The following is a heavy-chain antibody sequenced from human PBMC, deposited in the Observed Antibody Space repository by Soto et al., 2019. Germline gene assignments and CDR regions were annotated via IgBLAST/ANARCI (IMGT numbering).Heavy chain of an antibody. Sequence: QITLKESGPTLVKPTQTLTLTCTFSGFSLNTNGVGVGWIRQPPGKALEWLALIYWDDDKRYSPSLKSRLTITKDTSKNQVVLTMTNMDPVDTATYYCAHRRRYYDSSGYSCDAFDIWGQGTMVTVSS. CDR2: IYWDDDK. J-gene: IGHJ3*02. V-gene: IGHV2-5*02. CDR3: AHRRRYYDSSGYSCDAFDI. CDR1: GFSLNTNGVG. D-gene: IGHD3-22*01.